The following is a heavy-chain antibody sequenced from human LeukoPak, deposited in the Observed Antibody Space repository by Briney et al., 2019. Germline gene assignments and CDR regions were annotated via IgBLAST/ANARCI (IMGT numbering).Heavy chain of an antibody. CDR3: ARAARYYGSGFDAFDI. CDR2: ISSSSSYT. J-gene: IGHJ3*02. Sequence: PGGSLRLSCAASGFTFSDYYMSWIRQAPGKGLGWVSYISSSSSYTNYADSVKGRFTISRDNAKNSLYLQMNSLRAEDTAVYYCARAARYYGSGFDAFDIWGQGTMVTVSS. D-gene: IGHD3-10*01. V-gene: IGHV3-11*05. CDR1: GFTFSDYY.